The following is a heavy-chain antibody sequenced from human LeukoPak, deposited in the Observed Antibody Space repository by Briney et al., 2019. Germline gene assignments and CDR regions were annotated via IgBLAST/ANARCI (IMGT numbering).Heavy chain of an antibody. Sequence: SETLSLTCTVSGGSISSSSYYWGWIRQPPGKGLEWIGSIYYSGSTYYNPSLKSRVTISVDTSKNQFSLKLSSVTAADTAVYYCARGDVNYYDSSGPSAFDIWGQGTMVTVSS. V-gene: IGHV4-39*07. CDR3: ARGDVNYYDSSGPSAFDI. CDR2: IYYSGST. D-gene: IGHD3-22*01. J-gene: IGHJ3*02. CDR1: GGSISSSSYY.